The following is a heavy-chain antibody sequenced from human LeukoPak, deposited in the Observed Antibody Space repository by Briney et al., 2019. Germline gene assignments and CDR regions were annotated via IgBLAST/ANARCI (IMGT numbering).Heavy chain of an antibody. J-gene: IGHJ3*02. CDR1: GGSISSGSYY. CDR3: ARKYYYDSSGLAFDI. Sequence: SETLSLTCTVSGGSISSGSYYWSWIRQPAGKGLEWIGRIYTSGSTNYNPSLKSRVTISVDTSKNQFSLRLSSVTAADTAVYYCARKYYYDSSGLAFDIWGQGTMVTVSS. CDR2: IYTSGST. V-gene: IGHV4-61*02. D-gene: IGHD3-22*01.